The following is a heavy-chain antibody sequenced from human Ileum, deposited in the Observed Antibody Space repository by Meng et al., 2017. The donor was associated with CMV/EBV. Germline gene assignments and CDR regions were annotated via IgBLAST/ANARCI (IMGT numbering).Heavy chain of an antibody. D-gene: IGHD3-16*01. CDR1: GFTVSRNY. CDR2: IYIGGTT. J-gene: IGHJ3*01. Sequence: LSCAASGFTVSRNYMSWVRQAPGKGLEWVSFIYIGGTTYYADSVKGRFTISRDNSKNTLYLQMNSLRPEDTAVYYCARGVSLGAFDVWGQGTMVTVSS. V-gene: IGHV3-66*02. CDR3: ARGVSLGAFDV.